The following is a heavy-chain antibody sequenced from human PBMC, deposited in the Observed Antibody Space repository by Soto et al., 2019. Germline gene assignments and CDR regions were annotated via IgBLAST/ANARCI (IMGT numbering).Heavy chain of an antibody. J-gene: IGHJ6*02. V-gene: IGHV4-39*01. CDR2: IYYSGST. CDR1: GCSISSISYY. CDR3: ARHRWELNYYYYGMDV. Sequence: PSETLSLTCTVSGCSISSISYYWGWIRQPPGKGLEWIGSIYYSGSTYYNPSLKSRVTISVDTSKNQFSLKLSSVTAADTAVYYCARHRWELNYYYYGMDVWGQGTTVTVSS. D-gene: IGHD1-26*01.